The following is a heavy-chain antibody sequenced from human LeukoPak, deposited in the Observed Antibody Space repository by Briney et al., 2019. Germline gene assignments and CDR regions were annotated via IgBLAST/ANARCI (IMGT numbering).Heavy chain of an antibody. CDR3: ASPSVAAPSYYYYMDV. J-gene: IGHJ6*03. V-gene: IGHV1-69*05. D-gene: IGHD6-6*01. CDR1: GGTFSSYA. Sequence: GASAKVSCKASGGTFSSYAISWVRQAPGQGLEWMGGIIPIFGTANYAQKFQGRVTITTDESTSTAYMELSSLRSEDTAVYYCASPSVAAPSYYYYMDVWGRGTTVTVSS. CDR2: IIPIFGTA.